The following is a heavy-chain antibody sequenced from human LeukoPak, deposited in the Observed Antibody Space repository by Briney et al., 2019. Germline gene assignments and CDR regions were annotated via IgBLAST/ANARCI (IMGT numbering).Heavy chain of an antibody. CDR3: ARLDSGGPAGYFQH. D-gene: IGHD6-19*01. J-gene: IGHJ1*01. Sequence: PSETLSLTCTVSGGSISSYYWSWIRQPPGKGLEWIGYIYYSGDTNYNPSLKSRVTISVDTSKNQFSLKVSSVTAADTAVYFCARLDSGGPAGYFQHWGQGTLVIVSS. V-gene: IGHV4-59*08. CDR1: GGSISSYY. CDR2: IYYSGDT.